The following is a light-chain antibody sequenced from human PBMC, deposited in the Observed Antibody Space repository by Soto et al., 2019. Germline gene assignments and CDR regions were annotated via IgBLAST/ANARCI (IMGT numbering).Light chain of an antibody. CDR1: SSDVGGYNF. J-gene: IGLJ3*02. CDR3: CSYAGSYTYWV. Sequence: QSALTQPRSVSGSPGQSVTMSCTGTSSDVGGYNFVSWYQHHPGKAPKVMIYDVSQQPSGVPDRFSGSKSGNTASLTISGLQTEDEANYYCCSYAGSYTYWVFGGGTKLTVL. CDR2: DVS. V-gene: IGLV2-11*01.